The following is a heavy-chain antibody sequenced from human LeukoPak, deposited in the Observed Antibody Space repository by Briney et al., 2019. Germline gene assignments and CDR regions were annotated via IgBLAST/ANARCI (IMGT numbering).Heavy chain of an antibody. V-gene: IGHV4-59*01. CDR1: GGSISSYY. Sequence: PSETLSLTCTVSGGSISSYYWSWIRQPPGKGLEWVGYIYYSGSTNHNPSLKSRVTISVDTSKNQFSLKLSSVTAADTAVYYCARWFGGVINWGQGTLVTVSS. D-gene: IGHD3-16*02. J-gene: IGHJ4*02. CDR3: ARWFGGVIN. CDR2: IYYSGST.